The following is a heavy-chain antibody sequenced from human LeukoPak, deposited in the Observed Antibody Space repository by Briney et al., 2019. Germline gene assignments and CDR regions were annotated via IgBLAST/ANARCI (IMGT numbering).Heavy chain of an antibody. V-gene: IGHV1-2*02. D-gene: IGHD3-10*01. CDR1: GYTFTDYY. CDR2: INPNSGRT. Sequence: ASVKVSCKASGYTFTDYYMHWVRQAPGQGLEWMGWINPNSGRTSYAQKFQGRVTMTRDTSINTAYMELSRLRSDDTAVYYCARRGSYFDYWGQGTLVTVSS. CDR3: ARRGSYFDY. J-gene: IGHJ4*02.